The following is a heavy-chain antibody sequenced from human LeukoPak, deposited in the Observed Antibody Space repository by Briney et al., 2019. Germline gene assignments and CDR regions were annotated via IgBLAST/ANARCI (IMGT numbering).Heavy chain of an antibody. J-gene: IGHJ5*02. V-gene: IGHV4-34*01. Sequence: SETLSLTCAVYGGSFSGYYWTWIRQPPGKGLEWIGEINHRRSTKYSPSLKSRVTISVDTSKNQFSLRLSSVTAADTAVYYCARWDYYDSSENWFDPWGQGTLVTVSS. CDR2: INHRRST. CDR1: GGSFSGYY. CDR3: ARWDYYDSSENWFDP. D-gene: IGHD3-22*01.